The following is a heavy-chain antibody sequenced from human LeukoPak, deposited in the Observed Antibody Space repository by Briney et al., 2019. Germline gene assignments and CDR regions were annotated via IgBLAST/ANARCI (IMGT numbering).Heavy chain of an antibody. D-gene: IGHD3-22*01. Sequence: GGSLRLSCAASGFTISSIHMVWVRQAPGKGLEWVSVTYTGGNSYYADSVKGRFIISRDISKNTLYLQMNSLRAEDSALYYCARGGRGSAAVVAPRSFDIWDQGTMVTVSS. J-gene: IGHJ3*02. CDR3: ARGGRGSAAVVAPRSFDI. V-gene: IGHV3-53*01. CDR2: TYTGGNS. CDR1: GFTISSIH.